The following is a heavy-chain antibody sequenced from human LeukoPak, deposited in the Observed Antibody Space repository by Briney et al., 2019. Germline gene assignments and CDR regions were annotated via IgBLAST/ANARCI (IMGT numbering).Heavy chain of an antibody. J-gene: IGHJ4*02. CDR1: GFTFSSYG. Sequence: PGGSLRLSCAASGFTFSSYGMHWVRQAPGKGLEWVAVIWYDGSNKYYADSVKGRFTISRDNSKNTLYLQMNSLRAEDTAVYYCARDGSAKTYYDFWSGYYTDYWGQGTLVTVSS. CDR2: IWYDGSNK. D-gene: IGHD3-3*01. CDR3: ARDGSAKTYYDFWSGYYTDY. V-gene: IGHV3-33*01.